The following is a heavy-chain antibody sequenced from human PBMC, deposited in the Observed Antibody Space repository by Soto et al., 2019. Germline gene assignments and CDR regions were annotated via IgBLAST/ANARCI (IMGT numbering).Heavy chain of an antibody. J-gene: IGHJ4*02. V-gene: IGHV4-61*08. CDR1: GFSISSGDCY. Sequence: SETLSLTCTFSGFSISSGDCYLSWIRQPPGKGLEWIGYIYYSGSTNYNPSLKSRVTISVDTSKNQFSLKLSSVTAADTAVYYCARENARGYSYGYIDYWGQGTLVTVSS. CDR2: IYYSGST. CDR3: ARENARGYSYGYIDY. D-gene: IGHD5-18*01.